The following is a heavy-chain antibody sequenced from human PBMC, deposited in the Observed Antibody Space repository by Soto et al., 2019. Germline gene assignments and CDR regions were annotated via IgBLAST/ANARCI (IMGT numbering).Heavy chain of an antibody. J-gene: IGHJ4*02. CDR3: ARRSQLDY. V-gene: IGHV3-11*01. CDR1: GFTFIDYN. Sequence: GGSLRLSCAASGFTFIDYNMNWIRQAPGKGLEWVSYISTTGSTIYYADSVKGRFTISRDNTKNSLYLQMDSLRAEDTAVYYCARRSQLDYWGRGPLVTVSS. CDR2: ISTTGSTI.